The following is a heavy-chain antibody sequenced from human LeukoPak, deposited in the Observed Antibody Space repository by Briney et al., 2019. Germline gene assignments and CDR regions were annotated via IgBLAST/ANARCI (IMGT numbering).Heavy chain of an antibody. J-gene: IGHJ4*02. Sequence: ASVKVSCKASGYTFTSYDINWVRQATGQGLEWMGWMNPNSGNTGYAQKFQGRVTITRNTSISTAYMELSSLRSDDTAVYYCARFRVVGATFPDYWGQGTLVTVSS. CDR2: MNPNSGNT. V-gene: IGHV1-8*03. D-gene: IGHD1-26*01. CDR3: ARFRVVGATFPDY. CDR1: GYTFTSYD.